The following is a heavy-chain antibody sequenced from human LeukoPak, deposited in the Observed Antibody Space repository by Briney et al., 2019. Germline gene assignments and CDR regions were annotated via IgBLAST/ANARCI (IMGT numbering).Heavy chain of an antibody. Sequence: SETLSLTCAVYGGSFSGYYWSWIRQPPGKGLEWNGEINHSGSTNYNPSLKSRVTISVDTSKNQFSLKLSSVTAADTAVYYCARGPQYSSSSGVDYWGQGTLVTVSS. V-gene: IGHV4-34*01. CDR1: GGSFSGYY. J-gene: IGHJ4*02. CDR3: ARGPQYSSSSGVDY. D-gene: IGHD6-6*01. CDR2: INHSGST.